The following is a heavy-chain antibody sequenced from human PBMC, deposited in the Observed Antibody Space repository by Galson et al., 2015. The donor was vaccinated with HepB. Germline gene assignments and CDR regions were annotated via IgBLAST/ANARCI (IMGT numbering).Heavy chain of an antibody. CDR1: GFTLSNYG. CDR2: ISYDGGNE. J-gene: IGHJ4*02. V-gene: IGHV3-30*18. CDR3: AKDLTGTWGLGYFDY. Sequence: SLRLSCATSGFTLSNYGMHWVRQAPGKGLEWVATISYDGGNEFYADSVKGRFTISRDNSKNTLYLQMNSLRTEDTAVYYCAKDLTGTWGLGYFDYWGQGALVTVSS. D-gene: IGHD1-7*01.